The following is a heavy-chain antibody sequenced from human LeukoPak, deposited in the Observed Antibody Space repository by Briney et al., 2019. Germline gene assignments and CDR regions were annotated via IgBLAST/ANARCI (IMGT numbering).Heavy chain of an antibody. CDR2: INHNGNVN. J-gene: IGHJ6*02. D-gene: IGHD3-16*01. CDR1: GFTFSSYW. CDR3: ARGGGLDV. V-gene: IGHV3-7*03. Sequence: GGSLRLSCVASGFTFSSYWMNWVRQAPGKGLEWVASINHNGNVNYYVDSVKGRFTISRDNAKNSLYLQMSNLRAEDTAVYFCARGGGLDVWGQGATVTVSS.